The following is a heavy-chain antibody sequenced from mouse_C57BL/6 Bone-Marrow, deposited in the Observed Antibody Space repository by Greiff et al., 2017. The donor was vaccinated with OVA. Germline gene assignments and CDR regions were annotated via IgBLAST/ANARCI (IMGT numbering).Heavy chain of an antibody. CDR2: IYPGDGDT. CDR3: ARDSFYAMDY. V-gene: IGHV1-80*01. CDR1: GYAFSSYW. Sequence: VQLQQSGAALVQPGASVKISCKASGYAFSSYWMNWVKQRPGKGLEWIGQIYPGDGDTNYNGKFKGKATLTADKSSSTAYMQLSSLTSEDSAVYFCARDSFYAMDYWGQGTSVTVSS. J-gene: IGHJ4*01. D-gene: IGHD1-2*01.